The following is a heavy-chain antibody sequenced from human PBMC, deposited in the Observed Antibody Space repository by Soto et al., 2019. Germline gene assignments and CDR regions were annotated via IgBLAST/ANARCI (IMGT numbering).Heavy chain of an antibody. CDR2: MNPNSGNT. CDR3: ARGSVWGYYYGMDV. V-gene: IGHV1-8*01. CDR1: GYTFTSYD. D-gene: IGHD3-16*01. J-gene: IGHJ6*02. Sequence: ASVKVACKASGYTFTSYDINWVRQATGQGLEWMGWMNPNSGNTGYAQKFQGRVTMTRNTSISTAYMELSSLRSEDTAVYYCARGSVWGYYYGMDVWGQGTTVTVSS.